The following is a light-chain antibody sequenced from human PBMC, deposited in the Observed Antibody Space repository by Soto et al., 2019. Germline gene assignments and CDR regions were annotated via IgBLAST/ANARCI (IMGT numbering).Light chain of an antibody. J-gene: IGKJ1*01. CDR3: HQFGISPTT. CDR1: QSFSSSF. Sequence: EIVLTQSPGTLSLSPGERATLSRRASQSFSSSFLAWYQQKPGQAPRLLIYGASSRATGIPDRFSGSGSGTDFTLTISRLEPEDFAVYYCHQFGISPTTFGQGTKVEIK. CDR2: GAS. V-gene: IGKV3-20*01.